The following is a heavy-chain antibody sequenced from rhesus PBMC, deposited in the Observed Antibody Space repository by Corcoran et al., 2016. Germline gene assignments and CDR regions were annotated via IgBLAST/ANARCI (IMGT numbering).Heavy chain of an antibody. Sequence: EVQLVESGGGLVQPGGSLRLSCAASGFTFSSYGMSWVRQAPGKGLEWVSYISNGGGRTYYADSVKGRLTISRDNSKNTLSLQMNSLRAEDTAVYYCAKDGVQYLDWPLGYWGQGVLVTVSS. V-gene: IGHV3S5*01. CDR2: ISNGGGRT. J-gene: IGHJ4*01. CDR3: AKDGVQYLDWPLGY. D-gene: IGHD3-3*01. CDR1: GFTFSSYG.